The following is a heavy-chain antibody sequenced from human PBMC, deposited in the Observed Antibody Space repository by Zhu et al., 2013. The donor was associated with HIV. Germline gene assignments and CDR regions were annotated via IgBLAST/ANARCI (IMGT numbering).Heavy chain of an antibody. J-gene: IGHJ4*02. CDR2: VNPSGGST. V-gene: IGHV1-46*01. Sequence: QVQLVQSGAEVKKPGASVKVACKASGYTFSDYYIQWVRQAPGQGLEWMGWVNPSGGSTSYAQKFQGRVTMTRDTSTSTVYMELSSLISEDTAVYYCARGIFEDYWGQGTLVTVSS. D-gene: IGHD3-3*01. CDR1: GYTFSDYY. CDR3: ARGIFEDY.